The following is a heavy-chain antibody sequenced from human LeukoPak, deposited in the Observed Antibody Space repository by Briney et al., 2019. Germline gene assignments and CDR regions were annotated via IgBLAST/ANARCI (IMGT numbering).Heavy chain of an antibody. CDR2: IIPIFGTA. CDR3: ARDRCSGGSCYTFYWFDP. Sequence: GASVKVSCKASGGTFSSYAISWVRQAPGQGLEWMGRIIPIFGTANYAQKFQGRVTITTDESTSTAYMELSSLRSDDTAVYYCARDRCSGGSCYTFYWFDPWGQGTLVTVSS. V-gene: IGHV1-69*05. J-gene: IGHJ5*02. CDR1: GGTFSSYA. D-gene: IGHD2-15*01.